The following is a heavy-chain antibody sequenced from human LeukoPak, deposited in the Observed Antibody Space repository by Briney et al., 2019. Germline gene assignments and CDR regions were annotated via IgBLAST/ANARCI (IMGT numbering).Heavy chain of an antibody. J-gene: IGHJ4*02. Sequence: PGGSLRLSCVASGFAFRNSAMHWVRQAPGKGLEWVAPISYDGSETFYPDSVRGRFTISRDNSRNTVNLQMFSLRAEDTAVYYCAKEEVTGTEGDYWGQGTLVTVSS. V-gene: IGHV3-30*18. D-gene: IGHD1-7*01. CDR3: AKEEVTGTEGDY. CDR2: ISYDGSET. CDR1: GFAFRNSA.